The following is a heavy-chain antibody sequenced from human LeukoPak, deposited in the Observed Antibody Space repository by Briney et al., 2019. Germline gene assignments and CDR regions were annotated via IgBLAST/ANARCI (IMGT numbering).Heavy chain of an antibody. CDR3: ARYLHWGASGY. D-gene: IGHD1-26*01. CDR1: GFTFSTYW. CDR2: ISSDGANA. J-gene: IGHJ4*02. Sequence: GGSLRLSCAASGFTFSTYWMHWVRQVPGKGLVWVSRISSDGANANYADSVKGRFTISRDNAKNTLYLQMNSLGVEDTAVYYCARYLHWGASGYWGKGTLVTVSS. V-gene: IGHV3-74*01.